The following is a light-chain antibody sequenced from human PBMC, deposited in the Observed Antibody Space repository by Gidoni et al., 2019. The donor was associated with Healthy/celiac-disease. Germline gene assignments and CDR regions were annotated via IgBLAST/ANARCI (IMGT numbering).Light chain of an antibody. J-gene: IGKJ2*01. Sequence: IKMTQSPSTLSASVGDRVTNTFRASQSVSSWLAWYQQKPGKAPKLLIYKASSLESGAPSRSSGCGPGTEFTLITRSLQPDDFATYSCQQYHSPYTFGQGTKLEIK. CDR2: KAS. CDR3: QQYHSPYT. CDR1: QSVSSW. V-gene: IGKV1-5*03.